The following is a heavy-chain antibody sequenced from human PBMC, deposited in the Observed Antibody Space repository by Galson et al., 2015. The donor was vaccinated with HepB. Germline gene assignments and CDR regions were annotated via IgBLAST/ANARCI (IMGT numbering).Heavy chain of an antibody. CDR3: ARSSGAPAATQAVVIAIYYFDY. D-gene: IGHD2-21*01. Sequence: SVKVSCKASGYTFTSYYMHWVRQAPGQGLEWMGIINPSGGSTSYAQKFQGRVTMTRDTSTSTVYMELSSLRSGDTAVYYCARSSGAPAATQAVVIAIYYFDYWGQGTLVTVSS. CDR1: GYTFTSYY. V-gene: IGHV1-46*01. CDR2: INPSGGST. J-gene: IGHJ4*02.